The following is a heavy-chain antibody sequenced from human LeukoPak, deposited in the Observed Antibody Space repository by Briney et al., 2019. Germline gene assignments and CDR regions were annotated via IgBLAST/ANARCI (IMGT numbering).Heavy chain of an antibody. CDR1: GFTFSSYW. CDR2: ISSSSSYI. V-gene: IGHV3-21*01. D-gene: IGHD6-19*01. CDR3: ARDLSERIAVSGY. J-gene: IGHJ4*02. Sequence: GGSLRPSCAASGFTFSSYWMNLVRQAPGKGLEWVSSISSSSSYIYYADSVKGRFTISRDNAKNSLYLQMNSLRAEDTAVYYCARDLSERIAVSGYWGQGTLVTVS.